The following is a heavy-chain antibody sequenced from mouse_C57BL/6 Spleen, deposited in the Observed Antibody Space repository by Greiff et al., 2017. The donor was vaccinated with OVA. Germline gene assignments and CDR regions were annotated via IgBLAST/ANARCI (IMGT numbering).Heavy chain of an antibody. CDR2: INPSNGGT. CDR3: ARGGYYGNGNYYAMDY. V-gene: IGHV1-53*01. Sequence: VQLQQPGTELVKPGASVKLSCKASGYTFTSYWMHWVKQRPGQGLEWIGNINPSNGGTNYNEKFKSKATLTVDKSSSTAYMQLSSLTSEDSAVYYCARGGYYGNGNYYAMDYWGQGTSVTVSS. D-gene: IGHD2-1*01. J-gene: IGHJ4*01. CDR1: GYTFTSYW.